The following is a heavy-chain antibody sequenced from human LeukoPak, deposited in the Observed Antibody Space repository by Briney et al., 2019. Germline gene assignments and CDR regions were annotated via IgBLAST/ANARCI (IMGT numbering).Heavy chain of an antibody. J-gene: IGHJ5*02. Sequence: GGSLRLSCTASGCTFGDYAMSWVRQAPGKGLEWVGFIRSKAYGGTTEYAASVKGRFTISRDDSKSIAYLQMNSLKTEDTAVYYCTRVYCTSTSCYNNGFDPWGQGTLVTVSS. V-gene: IGHV3-49*04. CDR1: GCTFGDYA. CDR2: IRSKAYGGTT. CDR3: TRVYCTSTSCYNNGFDP. D-gene: IGHD2-2*01.